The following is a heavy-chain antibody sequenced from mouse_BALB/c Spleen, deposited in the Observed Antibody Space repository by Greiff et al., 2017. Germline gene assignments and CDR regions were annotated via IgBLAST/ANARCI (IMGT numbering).Heavy chain of an antibody. V-gene: IGHV7-3*02. Sequence: DVMLVESGGGLVQPGGSLRLSCATSGFTFTDYYMSWVRQPPGKALEWLGFIRNKANGYTTEYSASVKGRFTISRDNSQSILYLQMNTLRAEDSATYYCARGGGSNYFDYWGQGTTLTVSS. CDR1: GFTFTDYY. CDR3: ARGGGSNYFDY. D-gene: IGHD1-1*01. J-gene: IGHJ2*01. CDR2: IRNKANGYTT.